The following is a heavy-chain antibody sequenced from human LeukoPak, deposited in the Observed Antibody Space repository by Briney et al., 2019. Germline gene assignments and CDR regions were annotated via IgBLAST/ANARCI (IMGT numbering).Heavy chain of an antibody. CDR3: ARMWLRLYYMDV. D-gene: IGHD5-12*01. J-gene: IGHJ6*03. V-gene: IGHV4-39*01. CDR1: GGSISSSSYY. CDR2: IYYSGST. Sequence: SSETLSLTCTVSGGSISSSSYYWGWVRQPPGKGLEWIGSIYYSGSTYYNPSLKSRVAISVDTSKNQFSLKLSSVSAADTAVYSCARMWLRLYYMDVWGKGTTVTVSS.